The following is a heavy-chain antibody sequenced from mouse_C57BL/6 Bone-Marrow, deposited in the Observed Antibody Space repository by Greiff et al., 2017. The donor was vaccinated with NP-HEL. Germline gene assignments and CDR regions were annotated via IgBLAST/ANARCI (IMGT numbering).Heavy chain of an antibody. V-gene: IGHV1-15*01. CDR1: GYTFTDYE. D-gene: IGHD1-1*01. J-gene: IGHJ1*03. CDR2: IDPETGGT. Sequence: QVQLKQSGAELVRPGASVTLSCKASGYTFTDYEMHWVKQTPVHGLEWIGAIDPETGGTAYNQKFKGKAILTADKSSSTAYMELRSLTSEDSTVYYCTRNYGSIWGTGTTVTVSS. CDR3: TRNYGSI.